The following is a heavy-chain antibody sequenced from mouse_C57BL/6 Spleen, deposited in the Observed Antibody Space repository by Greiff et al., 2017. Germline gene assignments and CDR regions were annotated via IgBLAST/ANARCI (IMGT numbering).Heavy chain of an antibody. D-gene: IGHD1-1*01. CDR2: ISYSGST. CDR1: GYSITSCYD. V-gene: IGHV3-1*01. J-gene: IGHJ1*03. CDR3: ARYYYGSSYGYFDD. Sequence: EVQLQESGPGMVKPSQSLSLTCTVTGYSITSCYDWHWIRHFPGNQLELMGYISYSGSTNYNPSLKSRTSITHDTSYNHFFLKLISMTTEDKATDYYARYYYGSSYGYFDDWGTGTTVTVSS.